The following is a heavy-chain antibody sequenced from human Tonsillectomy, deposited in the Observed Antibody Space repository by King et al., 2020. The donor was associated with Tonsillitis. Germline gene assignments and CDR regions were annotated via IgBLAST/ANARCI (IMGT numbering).Heavy chain of an antibody. V-gene: IGHV3-48*01. D-gene: IGHD6-6*01. J-gene: IGHJ4*02. Sequence: VQLVESGGGLEQPGGSLGLSCVGSGFTFSTYSMNWVRQAPGKGLEWVSYISTTSTTIYYADSVKGRFTISRDNAKNSLFLQMNSLRADDTAVYYCAKGTFSSSLQALDSWGQGILVTVSS. CDR2: ISTTSTTI. CDR1: GFTFSTYS. CDR3: AKGTFSSSLQALDS.